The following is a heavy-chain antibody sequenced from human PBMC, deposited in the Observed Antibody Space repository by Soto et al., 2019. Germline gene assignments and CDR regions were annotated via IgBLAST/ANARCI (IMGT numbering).Heavy chain of an antibody. CDR2: ISGSGGST. J-gene: IGHJ4*02. CDR3: AKDLEVRFLEWQYLGFDY. V-gene: IGHV3-23*01. Sequence: PGGSLRLSCAASGFTFSSYAMSWVRQAPGKGLEWVSAISGSGGSTYYADSVKGRFTISRDNSKNTLYLQMNSLRAEDTAVYYCAKDLEVRFLEWQYLGFDYWGQGTLVTVSS. D-gene: IGHD3-3*01. CDR1: GFTFSSYA.